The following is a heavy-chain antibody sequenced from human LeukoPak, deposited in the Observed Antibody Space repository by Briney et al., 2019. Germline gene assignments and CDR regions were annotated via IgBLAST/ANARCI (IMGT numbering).Heavy chain of an antibody. CDR3: AGGRDFRSGYYPGPGH. J-gene: IGHJ4*02. CDR1: GGSITSGGYY. Sequence: SEPLSLTCSVSGGSITSGGYYWSWIRQHPGKGLEWIGYMYYSGNTYYNPSLKIRVPISLDTSKNQFSLKVNSVTAADTAVYYCAGGRDFRSGYYPGPGHWGQGTLVTV. CDR2: MYYSGNT. D-gene: IGHD3-3*01. V-gene: IGHV4-31*03.